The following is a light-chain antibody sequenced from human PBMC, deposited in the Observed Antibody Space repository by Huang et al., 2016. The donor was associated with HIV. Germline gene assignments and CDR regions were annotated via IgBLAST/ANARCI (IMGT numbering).Light chain of an antibody. CDR2: GAS. V-gene: IGKV3-15*01. CDR1: QSINNN. Sequence: EIVLTQSPATLSLSPGERAALSCRATQSINNNFAWYQQQPGQSPRLLIYGASTRATGIPARLRGSGSGTEFTLTISSLQSEDFAVYYYQQYNNWPPLLTFGGGTKVDIK. J-gene: IGKJ4*01. CDR3: QQYNNWPPLLT.